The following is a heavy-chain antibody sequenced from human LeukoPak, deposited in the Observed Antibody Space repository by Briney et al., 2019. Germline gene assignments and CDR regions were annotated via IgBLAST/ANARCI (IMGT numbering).Heavy chain of an antibody. CDR1: GFSFSTYG. Sequence: GGSLRLSCAASGFSFSTYGMHWVRQAPGGGLEWVSAISGSGDTTYHADSVKGRFTISRDNSENRLSLQMDSLRAEDTAVYFCAKDTTAWWYHRAYMDVWGKGTTVTVSS. CDR2: ISGSGDTT. V-gene: IGHV3-23*01. J-gene: IGHJ6*03. CDR3: AKDTTAWWYHRAYMDV. D-gene: IGHD2-15*01.